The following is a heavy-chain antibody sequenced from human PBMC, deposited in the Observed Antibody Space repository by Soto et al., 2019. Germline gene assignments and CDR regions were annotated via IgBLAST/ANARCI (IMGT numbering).Heavy chain of an antibody. V-gene: IGHV3-9*01. CDR3: VKDSGGNSTWYFDL. CDR1: GVTFDDYA. CDR2: ISWNSGSI. D-gene: IGHD2-21*02. Sequence: DVQLVESGGGLVHPGRSLRLSCAASGVTFDDYAMHWVRQGLGKGLEWVSGISWNSGSINYADSVKGRFTISRDNAKNSLYLQMNSLRAEDTALYYCVKDSGGNSTWYFDLWGRGTLVTVSS. J-gene: IGHJ2*01.